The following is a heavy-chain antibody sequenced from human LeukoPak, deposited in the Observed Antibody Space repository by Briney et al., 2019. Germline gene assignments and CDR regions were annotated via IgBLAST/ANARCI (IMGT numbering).Heavy chain of an antibody. CDR2: IYYSGST. J-gene: IGHJ4*02. CDR3: ARWPDDYGDPYPGVDY. D-gene: IGHD4-17*01. V-gene: IGHV4-39*07. CDR1: GGSISSSSYY. Sequence: PSETLSLTCTVSGGSISSSSYYWGWIRQPPGKGLEWIGSIYYSGSTCYNPSLKSRVTISVGTSKNQFSLKLSSVTAADTAVYYCARWPDDYGDPYPGVDYWGQGTLVTVSS.